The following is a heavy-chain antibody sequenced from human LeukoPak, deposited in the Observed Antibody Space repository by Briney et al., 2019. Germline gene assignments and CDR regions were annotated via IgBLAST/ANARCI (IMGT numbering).Heavy chain of an antibody. CDR1: GFTFDDYA. CDR3: AKDVDGIYFDY. D-gene: IGHD5-24*01. CDR2: ISWNSGSI. V-gene: IGHV3-9*01. J-gene: IGHJ4*02. Sequence: GGSLRLSCAASGFTFDDYAMHWVRQAPGKGLEWVSGISWNSGSIGYADSVKGRFTISRDNAKNSLYLQMNSLRAEDTALYYCAKDVDGIYFDYWGQGTLVTVSS.